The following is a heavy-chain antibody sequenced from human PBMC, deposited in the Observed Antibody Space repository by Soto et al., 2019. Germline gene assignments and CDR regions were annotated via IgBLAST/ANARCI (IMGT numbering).Heavy chain of an antibody. CDR2: INPGGGST. Sequence: QVQLVQSGAEVKKPGASVKVSCKASGYTFTSYYMHWVRQAPGQGLEWMGIINPGGGSTSYAQKFQGRVTMTRDTSTSTVYMELSSLRSEDTAVYYCARPYSSSWYPDAFDIWGQGTMVTVSS. J-gene: IGHJ3*02. CDR1: GYTFTSYY. CDR3: ARPYSSSWYPDAFDI. V-gene: IGHV1-46*01. D-gene: IGHD6-13*01.